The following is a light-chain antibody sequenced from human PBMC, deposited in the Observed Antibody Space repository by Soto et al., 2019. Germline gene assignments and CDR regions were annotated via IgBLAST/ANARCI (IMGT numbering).Light chain of an antibody. Sequence: DIQMTQSPSSLSASVGDRVTITCRASQTISSYLNWYQQKPGKAPKLLIYGASSFQGGVPSRFTGSGSGTDFTLAISGLQTDAFASYYCQQSYSTPYTFGQGTKVEIK. V-gene: IGKV1-39*01. CDR3: QQSYSTPYT. J-gene: IGKJ2*01. CDR2: GAS. CDR1: QTISSY.